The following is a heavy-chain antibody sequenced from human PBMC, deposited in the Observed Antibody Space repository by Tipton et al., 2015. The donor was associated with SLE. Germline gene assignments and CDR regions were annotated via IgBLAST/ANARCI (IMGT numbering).Heavy chain of an antibody. V-gene: IGHV4-39*07. D-gene: IGHD3-3*01. CDR2: IYYSGST. J-gene: IGHJ5*02. CDR3: TLEDFFENWFDP. CDR1: GGSISSSSYY. Sequence: TLSLTCTVSGGSISSSSYYWGWIRQPPGKGLEWIGSIYYSGSTYYNPSLKSRVTISVDTSKKQFSLKLNSVTAADTAVYYFTLEDFFENWFDPWGQGTLVTVSS.